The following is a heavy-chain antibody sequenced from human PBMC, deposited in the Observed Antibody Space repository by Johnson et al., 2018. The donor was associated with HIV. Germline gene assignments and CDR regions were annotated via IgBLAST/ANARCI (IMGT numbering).Heavy chain of an antibody. CDR1: GFSFSDYY. Sequence: QMLLVESVGGLVKPGGSLRLSCAASGFSFSDYYMSWIRQAPGKGLAWVSYISSRGSTIYYADSVVKGRFTISRDNAKNSVFLQMNSLRVEDTAIYYCARQPDNFWSSDAFDIWGQGTMVTVSS. J-gene: IGHJ3*02. CDR3: ARQPDNFWSSDAFDI. CDR2: ISSRGSTI. D-gene: IGHD3-3*01. V-gene: IGHV3-11*04.